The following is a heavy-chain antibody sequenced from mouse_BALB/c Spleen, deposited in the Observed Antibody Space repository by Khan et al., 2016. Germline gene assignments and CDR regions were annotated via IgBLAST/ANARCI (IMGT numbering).Heavy chain of an antibody. V-gene: IGHV2-6-7*01. D-gene: IGHD2-2*01. CDR2: IWGEGST. J-gene: IGHJ4*01. CDR3: ARDGWGCCAMDC. Sequence: QVQLKQSGPGPVAPSQSLSITCTVSGFSIIAYGVNWVRQPPGKGLEWLGLIWGEGSTDHNSALKSRLNITKDNSKSQVYLKMNSLQTDDTARYYCARDGWGCCAMDCWGQGPSVAVAS. CDR1: GFSIIAYG.